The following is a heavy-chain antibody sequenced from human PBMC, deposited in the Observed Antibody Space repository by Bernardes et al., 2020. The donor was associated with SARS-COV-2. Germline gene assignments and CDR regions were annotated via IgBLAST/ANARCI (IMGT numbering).Heavy chain of an antibody. CDR2: IYSGGST. Sequence: GGSLRLSCAASGFSVSSNYMTWVRQAPGKGLEWVSVIYSGGSTYYADSVKGRFTISRDNSKNTVYFQMNSLRFEDTAVYYCARDTWSYGMDVWGQGTTVIVSS. V-gene: IGHV3-66*01. CDR1: GFSVSSNY. CDR3: ARDTWSYGMDV. D-gene: IGHD2-15*01. J-gene: IGHJ6*02.